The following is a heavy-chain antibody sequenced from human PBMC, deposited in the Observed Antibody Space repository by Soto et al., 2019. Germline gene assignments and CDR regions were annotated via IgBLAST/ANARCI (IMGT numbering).Heavy chain of an antibody. Sequence: QVQLQQSGPGLVKPSQTLSLTCAISGDSVSSNSAAWNWIRQSPSRGLEWLGRTYYRSKWNNEYAVSVKSRMTINPDTSKNQFSLHLNSVTPEDTAVYYCAREPTAACVDHFDYWGQGTLVTVSS. D-gene: IGHD6-13*01. CDR3: AREPTAACVDHFDY. CDR2: TYYRSKWNN. J-gene: IGHJ4*02. CDR1: GDSVSSNSAA. V-gene: IGHV6-1*01.